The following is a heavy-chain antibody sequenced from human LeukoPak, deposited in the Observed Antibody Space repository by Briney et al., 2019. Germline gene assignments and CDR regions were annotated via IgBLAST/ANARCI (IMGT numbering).Heavy chain of an antibody. Sequence: PGGSLRLSCAASGFTVSSNYMSWVRQAPGKGLEWVSVIYSCGSTYYADSVKGRFTISRDNAKNTLYLQMNSLRAEDTAVYYCARETGSGYGMDVWGQGTTVTVSS. J-gene: IGHJ6*02. CDR1: GFTVSSNY. D-gene: IGHD3-10*01. V-gene: IGHV3-66*03. CDR3: ARETGSGYGMDV. CDR2: IYSCGST.